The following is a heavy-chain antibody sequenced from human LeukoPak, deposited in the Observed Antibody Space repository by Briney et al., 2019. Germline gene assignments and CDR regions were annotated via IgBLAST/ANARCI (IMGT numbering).Heavy chain of an antibody. D-gene: IGHD6-13*01. CDR1: GFTFSSYS. CDR3: ARSPYQGSSSSWYSRPNWFDP. V-gene: IGHV3-48*04. Sequence: PGGSLRLSCAASGFTFSSYSMNWVRQAPGKGLEWVSYISSSSSTIYYADSVKGRFTISRDNGKNSLYLQMNSLRAADTAVYYCARSPYQGSSSSWYSRPNWFDPWGQGTLVTVSS. J-gene: IGHJ5*02. CDR2: ISSSSSTI.